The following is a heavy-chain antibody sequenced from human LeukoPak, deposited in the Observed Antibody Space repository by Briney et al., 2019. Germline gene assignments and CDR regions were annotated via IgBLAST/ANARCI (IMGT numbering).Heavy chain of an antibody. D-gene: IGHD6-19*01. Sequence: SETLSLTCTVSGGSINSYYWSWIRQPAGKGLEWIGRIYTSGSTNYNPSLKSRVTMSVDTSKNQFSLKLSSVTAADTAVYYCASLHFSSGWTFDYWGQGTLVTVSS. CDR3: ASLHFSSGWTFDY. CDR2: IYTSGST. J-gene: IGHJ4*02. V-gene: IGHV4-4*07. CDR1: GGSINSYY.